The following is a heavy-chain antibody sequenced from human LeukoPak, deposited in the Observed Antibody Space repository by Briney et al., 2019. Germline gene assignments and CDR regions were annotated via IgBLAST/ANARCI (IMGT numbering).Heavy chain of an antibody. Sequence: GGSLRLSCTASGFTFGDYAMSWFRQAPGKGLEWVSVIYSGGSTYYADSVKGRFTISRDNSKNTLYLQMNSLRAEDTAVYYCARVPSGYDSNWFDPWGQGTLVTVSS. CDR3: ARVPSGYDSNWFDP. V-gene: IGHV3-53*01. J-gene: IGHJ5*02. D-gene: IGHD5-12*01. CDR1: GFTFGDYA. CDR2: IYSGGST.